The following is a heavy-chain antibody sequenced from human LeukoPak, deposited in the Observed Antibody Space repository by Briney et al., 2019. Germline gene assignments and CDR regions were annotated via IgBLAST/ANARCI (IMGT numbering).Heavy chain of an antibody. Sequence: ASVKVSCKASGYTFTSYGISWVRQAPGQGLEWMGWITAYNGNTNYAQKLQGRVSMTTDTSTSTAYMELKSLRSDDTAVYYCARVPPYHSAPYYFDYWGQGTLVTVSS. CDR3: ARVPPYHSAPYYFDY. CDR1: GYTFTSYG. D-gene: IGHD2-2*01. V-gene: IGHV1-18*01. CDR2: ITAYNGNT. J-gene: IGHJ4*02.